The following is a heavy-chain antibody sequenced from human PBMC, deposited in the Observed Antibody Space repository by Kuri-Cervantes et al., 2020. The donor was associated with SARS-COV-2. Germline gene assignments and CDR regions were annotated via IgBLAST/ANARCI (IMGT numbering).Heavy chain of an antibody. CDR3: AKDPTATTEYYYAMDV. V-gene: IGHV3-23*01. D-gene: IGHD1-7*01. CDR2: ISGSGTGA. CDR1: GFSFSSYA. J-gene: IGHJ6*02. Sequence: GESLKISCAASGFSFSSYAMSWVRQAPGKGLEWVSVISGSGTGAYYADSVKGRFTISRDNSKNTLYLQMNSVRAEDTAVYFCAKDPTATTEYYYAMDVWRQGTTVTVSS.